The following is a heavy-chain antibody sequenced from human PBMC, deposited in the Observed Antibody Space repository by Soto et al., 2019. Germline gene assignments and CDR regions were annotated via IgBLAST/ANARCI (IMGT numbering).Heavy chain of an antibody. V-gene: IGHV3-9*01. J-gene: IGHJ4*02. Sequence: EVQLVESGGGLVQPGRSLRLSCAASGFTFDDYAMHWVRQAPGKGLEWVSGISWNSGSIGYADSVKGRFTISRDNAKNSLYLQMNSLRAEDTALYYCAKGGIAVASTDFDYWGQGTLVTVSS. CDR1: GFTFDDYA. CDR2: ISWNSGSI. CDR3: AKGGIAVASTDFDY. D-gene: IGHD6-19*01.